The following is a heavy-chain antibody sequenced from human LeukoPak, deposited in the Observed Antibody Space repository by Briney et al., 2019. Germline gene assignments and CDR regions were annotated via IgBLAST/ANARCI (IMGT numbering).Heavy chain of an antibody. CDR2: ISSSGSYI. CDR3: ARDSYSSSRNDY. D-gene: IGHD6-13*01. J-gene: IGHJ4*02. V-gene: IGHV3-21*01. Sequence: PGGSLRLSCAASRFTFSSYSMNWVRQAPGKGLEWVSSISSSGSYIYYADSVKGRFTISRGNAKNSLYLQMNSLRTEDTAVYFCARDSYSSSRNDYWGQGTLVTVSS. CDR1: RFTFSSYS.